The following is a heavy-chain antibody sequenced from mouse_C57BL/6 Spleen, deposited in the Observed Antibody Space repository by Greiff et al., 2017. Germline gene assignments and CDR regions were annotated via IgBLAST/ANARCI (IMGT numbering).Heavy chain of an antibody. CDR3: TPYDYGLYFDV. V-gene: IGHV14-1*01. CDR1: GFNIKDYY. Sequence: VHVKQSGAELVRPGASVKLSCTASGFNIKDYYMHWVKQRPEQGLEWIGRIDPEDGDTEYAPKFQGKATMTADTSSNTAYLQLSSLTSEDTAVYYCTPYDYGLYFDVWGTGTTVTVSS. CDR2: IDPEDGDT. J-gene: IGHJ1*03. D-gene: IGHD2-4*01.